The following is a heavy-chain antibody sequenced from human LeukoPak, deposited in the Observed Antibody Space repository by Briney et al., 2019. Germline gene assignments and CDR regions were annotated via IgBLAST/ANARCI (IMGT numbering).Heavy chain of an antibody. CDR1: GFTFSSYD. D-gene: IGHD3-10*01. CDR2: IGTAGDT. V-gene: IGHV3-13*01. CDR3: ARGAHGSGIPFVDY. Sequence: GGSLRLSCAASGFTFSSYDMHWVRQATGKGLEWVSAIGTAGDTYYPGSVKGRFTISRENAKNSLYLQMNSPRAGDTAVYYCARGAHGSGIPFVDYWGQGTLVTVSS. J-gene: IGHJ4*02.